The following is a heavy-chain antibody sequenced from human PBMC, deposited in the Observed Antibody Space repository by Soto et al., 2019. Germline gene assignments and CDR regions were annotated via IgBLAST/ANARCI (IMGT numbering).Heavy chain of an antibody. D-gene: IGHD5-18*01. V-gene: IGHV3-30-3*01. J-gene: IGHJ2*01. CDR1: GFTFSSYA. CDR2: ISYDGSKK. CDR3: ARDPLWGTAMVLWYFDL. Sequence: QVQLVESGGGVVQPGRSLRLSCAASGFTFSSYAMHWVRQAPGKGLEGVAVISYDGSKKYYADSVKGRFTISRDNSKNTLYLQMNSLRAEDTAVYYCARDPLWGTAMVLWYFDLWGRGTLVTVSS.